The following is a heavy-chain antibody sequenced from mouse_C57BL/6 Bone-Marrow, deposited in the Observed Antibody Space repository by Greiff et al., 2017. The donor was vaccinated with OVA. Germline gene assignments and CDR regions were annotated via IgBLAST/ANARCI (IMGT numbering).Heavy chain of an antibody. Sequence: VQLQQSGAELVRPGPSVKMSCKASGYTFTNYWIGWAKQRPGHGLEWIGDIYPGGGYTNYNEKFKGKATLTADKSSSTAYMQFSSLTSEDSAIYYCAREGDYDEGGSFDYWGQGTTLTVSS. D-gene: IGHD2-4*01. CDR1: GYTFTNYW. V-gene: IGHV1-63*01. J-gene: IGHJ2*01. CDR2: IYPGGGYT. CDR3: AREGDYDEGGSFDY.